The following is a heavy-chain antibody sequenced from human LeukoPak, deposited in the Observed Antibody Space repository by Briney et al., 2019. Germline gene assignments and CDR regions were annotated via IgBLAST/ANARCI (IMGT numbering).Heavy chain of an antibody. CDR1: GFTFRSYD. V-gene: IGHV3-13*01. Sequence: GGSLRLSCAASGFTFRSYDVHWVRQATGRGLEWVSAIGTAGDTYYPGCVKGRFTISRENAKNSLYIQMNSLRARDTAVYYRARSYSSGWGGDDAFDIWGQGTMVTVSS. J-gene: IGHJ3*02. D-gene: IGHD6-19*01. CDR3: ARSYSSGWGGDDAFDI. CDR2: IGTAGDT.